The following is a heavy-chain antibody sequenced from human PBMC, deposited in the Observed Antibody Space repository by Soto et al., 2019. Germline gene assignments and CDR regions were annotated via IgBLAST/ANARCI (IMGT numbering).Heavy chain of an antibody. CDR2: IYHSGST. Sequence: NPSETLSLTCAVSGGSISSGGYSWSWIRQPPGKGLEWIGYIYHSGSTYYNPSLKSRVTISVDRSKDQFSLKLSSVTAADTAVYYCASLRDYYDCSGYFDPWGQGTLVTVSS. D-gene: IGHD3-22*01. V-gene: IGHV4-30-2*01. J-gene: IGHJ5*02. CDR1: GGSISSGGYS. CDR3: ASLRDYYDCSGYFDP.